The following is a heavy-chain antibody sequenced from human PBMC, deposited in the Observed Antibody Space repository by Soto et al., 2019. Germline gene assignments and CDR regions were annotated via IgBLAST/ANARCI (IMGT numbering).Heavy chain of an antibody. CDR3: AKDLRRAFYGMDV. CDR1: GFTFSSYG. D-gene: IGHD3-9*01. J-gene: IGHJ6*02. CDR2: LSYDGSNE. V-gene: IGHV3-30*18. Sequence: QVQLVESGGGVVQPGTSLRLSCAASGFTFSSYGMHWVRQAPGKGLEWVTLLSYDGSNEYYADSVKGRFTISRDNSKNTLYLQTNSLRTEDTAVYYCAKDLRRAFYGMDVWGQGTTVTVSS.